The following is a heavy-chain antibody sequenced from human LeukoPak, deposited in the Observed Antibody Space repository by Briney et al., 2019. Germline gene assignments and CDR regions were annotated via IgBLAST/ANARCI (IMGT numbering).Heavy chain of an antibody. V-gene: IGHV3-48*01. CDR1: GFTFSSYS. J-gene: IGHJ4*02. Sequence: PGGSLRLSCAASGFTFSSYSMNWVRQAPGKGLEWVSYISSSSNTIYYADSVKGRFTISRDNAKNSLYLQMNSLRAEDTAVYYCARSYYDFSSAETPFDYWGQGTLVTVSS. D-gene: IGHD3-3*01. CDR3: ARSYYDFSSAETPFDY. CDR2: ISSSSNTI.